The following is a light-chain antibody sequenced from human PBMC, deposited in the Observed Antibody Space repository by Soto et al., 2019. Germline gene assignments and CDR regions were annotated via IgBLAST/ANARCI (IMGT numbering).Light chain of an antibody. V-gene: IGLV1-44*01. CDR3: AAWDDSLNGWV. CDR2: SNN. Sequence: QSVLTQPPSASGTPGQRVTISCSGSSSNIGSNRVNWYQQLPGTAPKLLIYSNNQRLSGVPDRFSGSKSGTSASLAISGLQSEDETDYYCAAWDDSLNGWVFGGGTQLTVL. J-gene: IGLJ3*02. CDR1: SSNIGSNR.